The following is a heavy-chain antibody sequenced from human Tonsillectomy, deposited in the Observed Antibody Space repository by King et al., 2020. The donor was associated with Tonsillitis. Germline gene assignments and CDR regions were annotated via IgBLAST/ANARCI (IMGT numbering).Heavy chain of an antibody. J-gene: IGHJ5*02. V-gene: IGHV1-2*02. CDR1: GYTFTGYY. D-gene: IGHD3-10*01. CDR2: INPTIGGP. CDR3: ARSGITMVRGRHWFDP. Sequence: VQLVESGAEVKKPGASVKVSCKASGYTFTGYYMHWVRQAPGQGLEWMGWINPTIGGPNYAQKFQGRVTMTRDTSISTAYMELSRLRSDETAVYYCARSGITMVRGRHWFDPWGQGTLVTVSS.